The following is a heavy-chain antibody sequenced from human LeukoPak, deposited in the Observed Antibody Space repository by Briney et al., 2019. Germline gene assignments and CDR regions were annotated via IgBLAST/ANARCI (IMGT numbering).Heavy chain of an antibody. CDR2: INADGSTA. CDR1: GFTFDDYA. Sequence: PGGSLRLSCAASGFTFDDYAMHWVRQAPGKGLVWVSLINADGSTATYADSVKGRFTISRDNARNTLSLQMNSLTIEDTAVYYCVVVVEPPDSDGFDVWGQGTMITVSS. J-gene: IGHJ3*01. D-gene: IGHD1-14*01. V-gene: IGHV3-74*01. CDR3: VVVVEPPDSDGFDV.